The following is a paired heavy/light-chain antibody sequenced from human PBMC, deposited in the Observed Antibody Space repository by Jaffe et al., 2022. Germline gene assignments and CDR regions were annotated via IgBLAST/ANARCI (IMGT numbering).Light chain of an antibody. CDR3: QQHYSYPLT. CDR2: AAS. J-gene: IGKJ4*01. V-gene: IGKV1-9*01. Sequence: DIQLTQSPSFLSASVGDRVTITCRASQGISSYLAWYQQKPGKAPNLLIYAASTLQRGTPSRFSGGGSGTEFTLTISRLQPEDFATYYCQQHYSYPLTFGGGTKVEIK. CDR1: QGISSY.
Heavy chain of an antibody. CDR2: IYHSGST. V-gene: IGHV4-59*13. Sequence: QVQLQESGPGLVKPSETLSLTCTVSSGSISPYYWSWIRQPPGKGLEWIGYIYHSGSTNYNPSLKSRVTISVDTSNNQFSLKLTSVNAADTAVYYCARAIYFDYWGQGILVTVSS. J-gene: IGHJ4*02. CDR1: SGSISPYY. CDR3: ARAIYFDY.